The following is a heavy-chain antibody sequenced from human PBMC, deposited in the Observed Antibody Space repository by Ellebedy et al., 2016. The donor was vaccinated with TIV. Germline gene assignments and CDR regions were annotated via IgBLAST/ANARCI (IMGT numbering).Heavy chain of an antibody. CDR3: TVTTGVRVDY. Sequence: SETLSLXXTVSGGSIISSYYWGWIRQPPGKGLEWIGSVYHSGSAYYNPSLKSRVTISVDTSTNHFSLNLNSVTAADTAVYYCTVTTGVRVDYWGQGTRVTVSS. CDR2: VYHSGSA. D-gene: IGHD4-17*01. J-gene: IGHJ4*02. CDR1: GGSIISSYY. V-gene: IGHV4-39*02.